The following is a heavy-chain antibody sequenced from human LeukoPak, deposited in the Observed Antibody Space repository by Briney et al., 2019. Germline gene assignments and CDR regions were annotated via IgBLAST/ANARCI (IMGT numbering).Heavy chain of an antibody. Sequence: GASVKVSCKASGYTFTGYYMHWVRQAPGQGLEWMGWINPNSGGTNYAQKFQGRVTMTRDTSISTAYMELSRLRSDDTAVYYCARARGSLTVVDWFDPWGQGTLVTVSS. CDR1: GYTFTGYY. CDR2: INPNSGGT. CDR3: ARARGSLTVVDWFDP. D-gene: IGHD1-26*01. J-gene: IGHJ5*02. V-gene: IGHV1-2*02.